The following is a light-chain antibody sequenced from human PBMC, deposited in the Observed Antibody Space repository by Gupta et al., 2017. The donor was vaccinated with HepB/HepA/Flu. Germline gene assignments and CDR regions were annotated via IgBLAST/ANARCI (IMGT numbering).Light chain of an antibody. Sequence: SYELTQPPSVSVSPGQTARIACSGDALPKQYAYWYQQKPGQAPVLVIYKDSERPSGIPERFSGSSSGTTVTLTISGVQAEDEADYYCQSADSSGTDTGVVFGGGTKLTVL. CDR1: ALPKQY. CDR2: KDS. V-gene: IGLV3-25*03. CDR3: QSADSSGTDTGVV. J-gene: IGLJ2*01.